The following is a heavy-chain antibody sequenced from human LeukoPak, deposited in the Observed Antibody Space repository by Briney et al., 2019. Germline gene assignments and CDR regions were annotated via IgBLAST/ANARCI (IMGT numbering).Heavy chain of an antibody. V-gene: IGHV1-18*01. CDR3: ARDPYCGGDCYFEDYYGMDV. CDR2: ISAYNGNT. J-gene: IGHJ6*02. Sequence: ASVKVSCKASGYTFTSYGISWVRQAPGQGLEWMGWISAYNGNTNYAQKLQGRVTMTTDISTSTAYMELRSLRSDDTAVYYCARDPYCGGDCYFEDYYGMDVWGQGTTVTVSS. D-gene: IGHD2-21*02. CDR1: GYTFTSYG.